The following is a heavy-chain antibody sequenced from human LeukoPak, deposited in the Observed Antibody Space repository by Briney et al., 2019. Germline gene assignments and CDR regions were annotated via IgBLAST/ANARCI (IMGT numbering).Heavy chain of an antibody. CDR3: ARVVGATTEPDY. Sequence: ASVKVSCKASGYTFTNYYMHWVRQAPGQGLEWMGIINPSGGSTSYAQKFQGRVTMTRDTSTSTVYMELSSLRSEDTAVYYCARVVGATTEPDYWGQGTLVTVSS. D-gene: IGHD1-26*01. V-gene: IGHV1-46*01. CDR2: INPSGGST. CDR1: GYTFTNYY. J-gene: IGHJ4*02.